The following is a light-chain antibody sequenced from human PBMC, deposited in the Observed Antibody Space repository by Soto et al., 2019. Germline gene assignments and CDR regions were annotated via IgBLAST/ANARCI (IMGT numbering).Light chain of an antibody. Sequence: DIQMTQSPSSLSASVGDRVTITCRASQSISSYLNWYQQKPGKAPKLLIYAASSLQSGVPSRFSGSGSGTDFTLTISRLEPEDFAVYYCQQYGSSPPAFGQGTKVGIK. CDR3: QQYGSSPPA. J-gene: IGKJ1*01. V-gene: IGKV1-39*01. CDR1: QSISSY. CDR2: AAS.